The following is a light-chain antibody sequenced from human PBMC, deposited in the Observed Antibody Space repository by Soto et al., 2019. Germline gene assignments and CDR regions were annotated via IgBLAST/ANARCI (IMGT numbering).Light chain of an antibody. Sequence: EIVLTQSPATLSLSPGERATLSCRASQSVNGYLAWYQQKFGQAPRLLIYDVSSRAIGVPARFSGSGSGTDFTLTIRGIETEDFAVYSCQLRRSRRLTFGQGTRLEIK. CDR3: QLRRSRRLT. CDR1: QSVNGY. J-gene: IGKJ5*01. CDR2: DVS. V-gene: IGKV3-11*01.